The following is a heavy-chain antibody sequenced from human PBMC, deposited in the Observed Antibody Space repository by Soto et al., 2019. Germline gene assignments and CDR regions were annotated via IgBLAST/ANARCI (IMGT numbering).Heavy chain of an antibody. D-gene: IGHD2-15*01. J-gene: IGHJ6*02. CDR2: IYDSRST. Sequence: QVQLQESGPGLVKPSQTLSLTCTVSGGSISSGDYYWTWIRQHPGKGLEWIGYIYDSRSTYYNPSLKSRLTISVDTSKNQFSLKLSSVSAADTAVYYCARERTDATGVFGMDVWGRGTTVTVSS. V-gene: IGHV4-31*03. CDR3: ARERTDATGVFGMDV. CDR1: GGSISSGDYY.